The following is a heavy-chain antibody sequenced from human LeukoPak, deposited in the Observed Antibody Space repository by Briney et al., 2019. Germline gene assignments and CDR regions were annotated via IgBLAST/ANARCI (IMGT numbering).Heavy chain of an antibody. CDR2: ISSSGSTI. CDR1: GFTFSSYS. D-gene: IGHD3-10*01. CDR3: ARSMVRGVIIPYYFDY. J-gene: IGHJ4*02. Sequence: GGSLRLSCAASGFTFSSYSMNWVRQAPGKGLEWVSSISSSGSTIYYADSVKGRFTISRDNAKNSLYLQMNSLRAEDTAVYYCARSMVRGVIIPYYFDYWGQGTLVTVSS. V-gene: IGHV3-21*04.